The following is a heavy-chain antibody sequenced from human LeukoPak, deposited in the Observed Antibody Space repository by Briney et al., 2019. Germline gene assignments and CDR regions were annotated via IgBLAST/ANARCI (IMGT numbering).Heavy chain of an antibody. V-gene: IGHV3-9*03. CDR3: AKGEAARPRGYFDY. J-gene: IGHJ4*02. Sequence: GESLRLSCAASGFTFSSYAMSWVRQAPGKGLEWVSGISWNSGSIGHADSVKGRFTISRDNAKNSLYLQMNSLRAEDVALYYCAKGEAARPRGYFDYWGQGTLVTVSS. CDR1: GFTFSSYA. D-gene: IGHD6-6*01. CDR2: ISWNSGSI.